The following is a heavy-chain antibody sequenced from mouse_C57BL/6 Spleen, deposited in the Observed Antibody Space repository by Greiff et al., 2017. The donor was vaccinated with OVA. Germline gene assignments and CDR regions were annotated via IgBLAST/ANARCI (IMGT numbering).Heavy chain of an antibody. CDR2: INPGSGGT. CDR3: ARGLHAMDY. CDR1: GYAFTNYL. V-gene: IGHV1-54*01. Sequence: QVQLKQSGAELVRPGTSVKVSCKASGYAFTNYLIEWVKQRPGQGLEWIGVINPGSGGTNYNEKFKGKATLTADKSSSTAYMQLSSHTSEDSSVCFCARGLHAMDYWGQGTSVTVSS. J-gene: IGHJ4*01. D-gene: IGHD3-1*01.